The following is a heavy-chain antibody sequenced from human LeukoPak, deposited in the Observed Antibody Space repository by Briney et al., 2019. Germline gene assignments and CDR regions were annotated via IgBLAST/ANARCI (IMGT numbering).Heavy chain of an antibody. D-gene: IGHD2-2*03. Sequence: GGSLRLSCAASGFTFTNAWMIWVRQAPGKGLEWVGRIKSKTGGGTPDYGAPVKGRFTISRDDSKNTLFLQVNSLKTEDTGVYFCTTGYWSSSSKYHGDDAFDVWGQGTMVTVSS. V-gene: IGHV3-15*01. CDR3: TTGYWSSSSKYHGDDAFDV. CDR1: GFTFTNAW. CDR2: IKSKTGGGTP. J-gene: IGHJ3*01.